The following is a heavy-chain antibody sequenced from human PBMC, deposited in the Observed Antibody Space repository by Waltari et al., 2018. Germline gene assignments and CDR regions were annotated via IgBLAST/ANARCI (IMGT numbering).Heavy chain of an antibody. J-gene: IGHJ6*03. V-gene: IGHV3-33*06. D-gene: IGHD2-15*01. CDR3: AKDPSVYCSGGSCYLRNWDYYMDV. CDR1: SYG. Sequence: SYGMHWVRQAPGKGLEWVAVIWYDGSNKYYADSVKGRFTISRDNSKNTLYLQMNSLRAEDTAVYYCAKDPSVYCSGGSCYLRNWDYYMDVWGKGTTVTVSS. CDR2: IWYDGSNK.